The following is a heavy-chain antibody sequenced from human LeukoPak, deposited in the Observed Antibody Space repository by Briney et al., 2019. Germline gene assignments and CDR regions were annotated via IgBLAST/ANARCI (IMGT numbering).Heavy chain of an antibody. V-gene: IGHV4-30-4*08. CDR2: IYYSGST. J-gene: IGHJ4*02. CDR3: ARLSIVVVPAAPFDY. Sequence: PSQTLSLTCTVSGGSISSGDYYWSWIRPPPGKGLEWIGYIYYSGSTYYNPSLKSRVTISVDTSKNQFSLKLSSVTAADTAVYYCARLSIVVVPAAPFDYWGQGTLVTVSS. CDR1: GGSISSGDYY. D-gene: IGHD2-2*01.